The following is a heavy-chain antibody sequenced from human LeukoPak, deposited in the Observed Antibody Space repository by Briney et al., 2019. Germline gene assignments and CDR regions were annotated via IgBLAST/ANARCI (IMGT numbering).Heavy chain of an antibody. CDR1: GYTFTSYD. CDR3: ARGFSWVQLQDY. V-gene: IGHV1-8*03. J-gene: IGHJ4*02. CDR2: MNPNSGST. D-gene: IGHD6-13*01. Sequence: GASVKVSCKASGYTFTSYDINWVRQATGQGLEWMGWMNPNSGSTGYAQKFQGRVTITRNASISTAYMELSSLRSEDTAVYYCARGFSWVQLQDYWGQGTLVTVSS.